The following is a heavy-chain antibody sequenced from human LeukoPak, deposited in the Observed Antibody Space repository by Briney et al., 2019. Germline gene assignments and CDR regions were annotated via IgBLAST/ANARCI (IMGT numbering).Heavy chain of an antibody. CDR2: VDYSGST. CDR1: GAPLNNYY. J-gene: IGHJ5*02. V-gene: IGHV4-59*12. Sequence: PSETLSLTCTVSGAPLNNYYWNWVRQPPGKKLEWIGNVDYSGSTRYNPSLKSRATMSLDSSKNQFSLKLSSVTAADTAVYYCARERETDYDFWSGYYSEGGYGSWFDPWGQGTLVTVSS. D-gene: IGHD3-3*01. CDR3: ARERETDYDFWSGYYSEGGYGSWFDP.